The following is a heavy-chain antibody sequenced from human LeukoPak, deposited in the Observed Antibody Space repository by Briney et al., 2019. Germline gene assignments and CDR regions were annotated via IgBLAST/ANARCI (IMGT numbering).Heavy chain of an antibody. CDR3: ARDRGSQSFDY. V-gene: IGHV1-46*01. J-gene: IGHJ4*02. D-gene: IGHD1-26*01. CDR2: INPSGGST. CDR1: GYTFTSYY. Sequence: ASVKVSCKASGYTFTSYYMHWVRQAPGRGLEWMGIINPSGGSTSYAQKFQGRVTMTRDMSTSTVYMELSSLRSEDTAVYYCARDRGSQSFDYWGQGTLVTVSS.